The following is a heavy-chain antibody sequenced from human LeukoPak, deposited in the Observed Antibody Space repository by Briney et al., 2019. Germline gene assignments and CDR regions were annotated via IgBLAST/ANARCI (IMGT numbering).Heavy chain of an antibody. D-gene: IGHD3-10*01. J-gene: IGHJ4*02. CDR1: GGSISSGSYY. CDR2: IYTSGST. V-gene: IGHV4-61*02. CDR3: ARVGIHYYGSGSYYPI. Sequence: TLSLTCTVSGGSISSGSYYWSWIRQPAGKGLEWIGRIYTSGSTNYNPSLKSRVTISVDTSKNQFSLKLSSATAADTAVYYCARVGIHYYGSGSYYPIWGQGTLVTVSS.